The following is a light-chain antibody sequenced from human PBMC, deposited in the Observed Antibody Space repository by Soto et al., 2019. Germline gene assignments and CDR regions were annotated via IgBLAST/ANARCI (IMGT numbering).Light chain of an antibody. V-gene: IGLV2-23*01. Sequence: QSALTQPASVSGSPGQSITISCTGTSNNVGSYNLVSWYQQHPGKAPKLMIYEGSKRRSGVSNRFSGSKSGNTASLTISGLQAEDEADYYCCSYAGSSTWVFGGGTKLTVL. CDR3: CSYAGSSTWV. J-gene: IGLJ3*02. CDR2: EGS. CDR1: SNNVGSYNL.